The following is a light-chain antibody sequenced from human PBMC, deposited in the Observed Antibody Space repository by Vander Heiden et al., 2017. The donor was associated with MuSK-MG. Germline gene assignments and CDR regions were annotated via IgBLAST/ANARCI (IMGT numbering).Light chain of an antibody. CDR1: ESISSW. Sequence: DIQMTQCPSTVSASVGDRVTITCRASESISSWLAWFQQKPGKAPKLLIYKASNLESGVPSRFSGSGSGTEFTLTISSLQPDDFATYYCQQYNSYWTFGQGTKVEIK. CDR3: QQYNSYWT. J-gene: IGKJ1*01. CDR2: KAS. V-gene: IGKV1-5*03.